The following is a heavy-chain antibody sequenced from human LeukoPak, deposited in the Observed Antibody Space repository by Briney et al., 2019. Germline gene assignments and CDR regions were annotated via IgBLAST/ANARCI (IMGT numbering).Heavy chain of an antibody. CDR3: ARAGGPPYYFDY. Sequence: SETLSLTCTVSGGSISSYHWSWIRQPPGKGLEWIGYIYYSGSTNYNPSLKSRVTISVDTSKNQFSLKLSSVTAADTAVYYCARAGGPPYYFDYWGQGTLVTVSS. CDR1: GGSISSYH. CDR2: IYYSGST. D-gene: IGHD3-10*01. J-gene: IGHJ4*02. V-gene: IGHV4-59*01.